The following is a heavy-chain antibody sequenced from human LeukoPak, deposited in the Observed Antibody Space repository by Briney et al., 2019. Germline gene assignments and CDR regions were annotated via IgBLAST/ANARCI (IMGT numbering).Heavy chain of an antibody. Sequence: SETLSLTCTVSGGSISTYYWSWIRQPPGKGLEWIGYISYTVTSNYNPSLKSRVSISLDTSKSQFSLKLSSVTAADTAIYYCARGAIKKYGSGSQRHYFDYWGQGTLVTVSS. V-gene: IGHV4-59*12. D-gene: IGHD3-10*01. J-gene: IGHJ4*02. CDR1: GGSISTYY. CDR3: ARGAIKKYGSGSQRHYFDY. CDR2: ISYTVTS.